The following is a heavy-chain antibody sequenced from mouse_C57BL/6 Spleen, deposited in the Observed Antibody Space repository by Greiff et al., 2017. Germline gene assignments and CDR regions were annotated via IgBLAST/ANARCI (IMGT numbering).Heavy chain of an antibody. V-gene: IGHV2-4*01. D-gene: IGHD2-2*01. J-gene: IGHJ4*01. CDR1: GFSLTSYG. CDR3: AKNMVTTYAMDY. Sequence: QVQLKQSGPGLVQPSQSLSITCTVSGFSLTSYGVHWVRQPPGKGLEWLGVIWSGGSTDYNAAFISRLSISKDNSKSQVFFKMNSLQADDTAIYYCAKNMVTTYAMDYWGQGTSVTVSS. CDR2: IWSGGST.